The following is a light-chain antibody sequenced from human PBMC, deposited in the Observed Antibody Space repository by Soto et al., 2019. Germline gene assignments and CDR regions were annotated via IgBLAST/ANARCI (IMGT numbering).Light chain of an antibody. CDR3: QSYDSSLSGVV. V-gene: IGLV1-40*01. CDR1: SSNIGAGYD. J-gene: IGLJ3*02. Sequence: QAVVTQPPSVSGAPGQRVTISCTGSSSNIGAGYDVHWYQQLPGTAPKLLIYGNSNRPSGVPDRFSGSKSGTSASVAITGLQAEDEADYYCQSYDSSLSGVVFGGGPKLTVL. CDR2: GNS.